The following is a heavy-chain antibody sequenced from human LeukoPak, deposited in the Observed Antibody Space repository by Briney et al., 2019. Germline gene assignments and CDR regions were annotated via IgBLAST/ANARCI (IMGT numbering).Heavy chain of an antibody. D-gene: IGHD3-22*01. J-gene: IGHJ4*02. CDR3: ARGVNKGYYYDSSGYYSKPTFDY. Sequence: SETLSLTCAVYGGSFSGYYWSWIRQPPGKGLEWIGEINHSGSTNYNPSLKRGVTISVEKSKNQFSLQLSSVTAADTAVYYCARGVNKGYYYDSSGYYSKPTFDYWGQGTLVTVSS. CDR1: GGSFSGYY. CDR2: INHSGST. V-gene: IGHV4-34*01.